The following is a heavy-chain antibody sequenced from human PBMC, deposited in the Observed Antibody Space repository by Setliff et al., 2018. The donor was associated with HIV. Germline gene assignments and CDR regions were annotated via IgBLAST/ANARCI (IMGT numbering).Heavy chain of an antibody. CDR1: GGSISSGTYF. J-gene: IGHJ4*02. CDR2: IHTSGNA. Sequence: PSETLSLTCTVSGGSISSGTYFWSWIRQPAGKGLEWIGHIHTSGNANYNPSLNSRVTISVDTSKNHFSLKLSSVTAADTAVYYCARSPLPSITVAGTIGYWGQGSLVTVSS. D-gene: IGHD6-19*01. V-gene: IGHV4-61*09. CDR3: ARSPLPSITVAGTIGY.